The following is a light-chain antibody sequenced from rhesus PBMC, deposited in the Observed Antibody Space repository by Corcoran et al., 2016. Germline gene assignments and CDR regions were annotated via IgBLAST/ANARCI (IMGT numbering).Light chain of an antibody. CDR2: ESS. CDR3: QHYNNIPHS. CDR1: QDITND. V-gene: IGKV1-25*01. Sequence: DIQMTQSPSSLSASVGDRVTITCRASQDITNDLAWYQQKPGKSPKLLIYESSSLQGAIPSRFSGIGSGTDFTLTISSLQPEDVATYYCQHYNNIPHSFGQGTKVEIK. J-gene: IGKJ2*01.